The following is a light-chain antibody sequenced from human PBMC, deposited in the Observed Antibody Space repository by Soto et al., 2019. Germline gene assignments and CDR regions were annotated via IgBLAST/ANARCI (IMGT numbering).Light chain of an antibody. CDR2: EVS. Sequence: QSALTQPASVSGSPVQSITISCTGTSSDVGGYNYVSWYQQHPGKAPKLMIYEVSNRPPGVSNRFSGSKSGNTASLTISGLQAEDEADYYCSSYTSSTFYVFGTGTKVTVL. V-gene: IGLV2-14*01. CDR1: SSDVGGYNY. J-gene: IGLJ1*01. CDR3: SSYTSSTFYV.